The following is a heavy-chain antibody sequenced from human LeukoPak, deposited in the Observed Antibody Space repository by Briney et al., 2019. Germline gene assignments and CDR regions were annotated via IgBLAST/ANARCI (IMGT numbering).Heavy chain of an antibody. V-gene: IGHV3-11*01. CDR2: ISSSGSTI. CDR3: AKQPGSVVDSSGSLSRH. D-gene: IGHD3-22*01. Sequence: GGSLRLSCAASGFTFSDYYMSWIRQAPGKGLEWVSYISSSGSTIYYADSVKGRFTISRDNSKNTLYLQMNSLRAEDTAVYYCAKQPGSVVDSSGSLSRHWGQGTLVTVSS. J-gene: IGHJ4*02. CDR1: GFTFSDYY.